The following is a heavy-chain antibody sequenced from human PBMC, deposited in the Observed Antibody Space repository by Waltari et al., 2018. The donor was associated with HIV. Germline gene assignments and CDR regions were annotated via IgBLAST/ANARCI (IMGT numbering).Heavy chain of an antibody. Sequence: EVQLVESGGKLVQPGGSLRLSCLASGFTFSDYSMNWVRPGPGKGLEWVSSISATGTTMFYANSVKGRFTVSRDNVENSLYLDMSSLRAEDTGDYYCARCETVVTPFINKYLGLDVWGPGTTVTVSS. CDR2: ISATGTTM. CDR3: ARCETVVTPFINKYLGLDV. J-gene: IGHJ6*02. D-gene: IGHD2-15*01. V-gene: IGHV3-48*01. CDR1: GFTFSDYS.